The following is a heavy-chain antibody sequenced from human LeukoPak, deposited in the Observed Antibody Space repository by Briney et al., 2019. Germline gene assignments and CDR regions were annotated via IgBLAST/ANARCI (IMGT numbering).Heavy chain of an antibody. J-gene: IGHJ4*02. Sequence: GASVKVSCKASGYTFTGYYMHWVRQAPGQGLEWMGWINPNSGGTNYAQKFQGRVTMTRDTSIGTAYMELSRLRSDDTAVYYCARVPAGYSSGWYPNFDYWGQGTLVTVSS. D-gene: IGHD6-19*01. V-gene: IGHV1-2*02. CDR1: GYTFTGYY. CDR2: INPNSGGT. CDR3: ARVPAGYSSGWYPNFDY.